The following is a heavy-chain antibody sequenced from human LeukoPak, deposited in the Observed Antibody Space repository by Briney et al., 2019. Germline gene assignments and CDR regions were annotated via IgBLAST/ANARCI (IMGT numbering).Heavy chain of an antibody. CDR2: ISGGGDVT. CDR1: DFNFITYA. CDR3: ARDSSMLRGPLVIYYFDF. Sequence: GGSLRLSCVASDFNFITYAMSWVRQAPGKGLEWVSTISGGGDVTYYADSVKGRFTISRDNSKNTLYLQMNSLRVEDTAVYYCARDSSMLRGPLVIYYFDFWGQGTLVTVSS. J-gene: IGHJ4*02. V-gene: IGHV3-23*01. D-gene: IGHD3-10*01.